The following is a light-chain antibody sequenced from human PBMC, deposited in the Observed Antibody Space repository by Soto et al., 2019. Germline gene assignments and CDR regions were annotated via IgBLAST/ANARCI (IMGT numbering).Light chain of an antibody. J-gene: IGKJ5*01. CDR2: GVS. CDR1: QSVDSSY. Sequence: EIVLTQSPGTLCLSPGERATLSCRASQSVDSSYLVWYQQKPGQAPRLLIYGVSTRATGIPDRFSVSGSGTDFNLTINSLETEDLVVDYCQQYGSSSLTFGQGTRLESK. CDR3: QQYGSSSLT. V-gene: IGKV3-20*01.